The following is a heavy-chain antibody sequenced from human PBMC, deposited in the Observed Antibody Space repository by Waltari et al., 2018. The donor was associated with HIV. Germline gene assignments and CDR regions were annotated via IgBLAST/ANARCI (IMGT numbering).Heavy chain of an antibody. V-gene: IGHV4-39*07. CDR2: FDYDGST. J-gene: IGHJ4*02. CDR3: ARNYFDGSGNFY. Sequence: QLQLQESGPGLVKPSETLSLTCRVSGGSISNPYYFWGWIRQPPGKGLQWIGTFDYDGSTYYNPSLKSRVTMSSDTSKNQFSLKLSSVTAADTAVYYCARNYFDGSGNFYWGQGTLVTVSS. CDR1: GGSISNPYYF. D-gene: IGHD3-22*01.